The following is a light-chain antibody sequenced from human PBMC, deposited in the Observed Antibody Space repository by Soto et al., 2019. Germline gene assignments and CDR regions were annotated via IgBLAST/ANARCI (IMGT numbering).Light chain of an antibody. V-gene: IGKV3D-15*01. CDR1: QSVSTY. Sequence: EIVLTQSPGTLSLSPGERATLSCRASQSVSTYLAWYQQKPGQAPRLLVYGASPRATGIPARFSGSGSGTEFTLTISSLQSEDFAVYYCQQYYNWPLTFGGGTKVDIK. J-gene: IGKJ4*01. CDR3: QQYYNWPLT. CDR2: GAS.